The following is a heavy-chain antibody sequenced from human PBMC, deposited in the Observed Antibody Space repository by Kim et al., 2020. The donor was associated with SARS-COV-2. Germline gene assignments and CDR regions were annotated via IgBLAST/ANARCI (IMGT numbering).Heavy chain of an antibody. V-gene: IGHV1-46*01. CDR1: GYTFTSYY. Sequence: ASVKVSCKASGYTFTSYYMHWVRQAPGQGLEWMGIINPTGGSTTYTQKFQGRVTMTRDTSTSTVYMELSSLRSEDTAVYYCARGYYDSSGYYNGPGFDYWGQGTMVTVSS. CDR2: INPTGGST. J-gene: IGHJ4*02. CDR3: ARGYYDSSGYYNGPGFDY. D-gene: IGHD3-22*01.